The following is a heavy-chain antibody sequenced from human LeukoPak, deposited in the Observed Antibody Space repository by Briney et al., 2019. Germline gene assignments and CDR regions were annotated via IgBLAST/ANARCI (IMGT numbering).Heavy chain of an antibody. CDR3: ARVLRYCSGGNCYSGGLGYMDV. CDR2: ISGSGGST. J-gene: IGHJ6*03. V-gene: IGHV3-23*01. Sequence: GGSLRLSCAASGFTFSSYSMNWVRQAPGRGLEWVSAISGSGGSTYYADSVKGRFTISRDNSKNSLFLQMNSLRAEDTAVYYCARVLRYCSGGNCYSGGLGYMDVWGKGTTVTISS. D-gene: IGHD2-15*01. CDR1: GFTFSSYS.